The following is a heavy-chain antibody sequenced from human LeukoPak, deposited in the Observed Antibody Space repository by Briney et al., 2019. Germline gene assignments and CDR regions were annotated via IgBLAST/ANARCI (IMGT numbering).Heavy chain of an antibody. CDR1: GFTFRSYG. Sequence: GGSLRLSCVVSGFTFRSYGMQWVRQAPGRGLEWVAVIWYDGSKKSYADTVKGRFTISRDNSKNTLYPQMDSLRAEDTAVYYCARVGGESSWYRDYYYGMDVWGQGTTVTVSS. CDR3: ARVGGESSWYRDYYYGMDV. CDR2: IWYDGSKK. J-gene: IGHJ6*02. D-gene: IGHD6-13*01. V-gene: IGHV3-33*01.